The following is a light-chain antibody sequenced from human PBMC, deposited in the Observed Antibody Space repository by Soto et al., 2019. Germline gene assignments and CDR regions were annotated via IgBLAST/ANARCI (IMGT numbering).Light chain of an antibody. CDR1: QSVFSNSNNKKY. Sequence: DIVMTQSADSLAVSLVESATINCKSSQSVFSNSNNKKYLAWYQQKPGQPPKLLIHWASIRESGVPDRFSGSGSGTDFTLTINSLQAEDVAVYYCQQYYSTPWTFGQGTKVDI. J-gene: IGKJ1*01. V-gene: IGKV4-1*01. CDR2: WAS. CDR3: QQYYSTPWT.